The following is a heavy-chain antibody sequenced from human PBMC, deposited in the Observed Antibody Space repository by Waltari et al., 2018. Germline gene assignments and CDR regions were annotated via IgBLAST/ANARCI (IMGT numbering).Heavy chain of an antibody. Sequence: QVQLVQSGAEVKKPGASVKVSCKASGYTFTSYDINWVRQATGQGLEWMGWMNPNSGNTGYAQKFQGRVTITADKSTSTAYMELSSLRSEDTAVYYCARGDTMVQGVYGMDVWGQGTTVTVSS. J-gene: IGHJ6*02. V-gene: IGHV1-8*03. CDR2: MNPNSGNT. CDR1: GYTFTSYD. CDR3: ARGDTMVQGVYGMDV. D-gene: IGHD3-10*01.